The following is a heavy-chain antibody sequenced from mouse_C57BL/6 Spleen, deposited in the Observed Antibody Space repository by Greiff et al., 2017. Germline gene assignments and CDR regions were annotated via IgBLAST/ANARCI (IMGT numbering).Heavy chain of an antibody. Sequence: QVQLQQPGAELVKPGASVKMSCKASGYTFTSYWITWVKQRPGQGLEWIGDIYPGSGSTNYYEKFKSKATLTVDTSSSTAYMQLSSLTSEDSAVYYCARRGLLRSVLYFDVWGTGTTVTVSS. J-gene: IGHJ1*03. CDR2: IYPGSGST. CDR1: GYTFTSYW. CDR3: ARRGLLRSVLYFDV. D-gene: IGHD1-1*01. V-gene: IGHV1-55*01.